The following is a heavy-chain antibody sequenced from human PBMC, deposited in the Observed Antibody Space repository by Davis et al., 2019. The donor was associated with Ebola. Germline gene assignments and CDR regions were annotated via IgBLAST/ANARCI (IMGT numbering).Heavy chain of an antibody. CDR3: AKDHGYSSSWFLDY. Sequence: GESLKISCAASGFTFSNYGMHWVRQAPGKGLEWVTIISYDGSNKYYADSVKGRFTISRDNSKNTLYLQMNSLRAEDTAVYYCAKDHGYSSSWFLDYWGQGTLVTVSS. CDR2: ISYDGSNK. D-gene: IGHD6-13*01. CDR1: GFTFSNYG. J-gene: IGHJ4*02. V-gene: IGHV3-30*18.